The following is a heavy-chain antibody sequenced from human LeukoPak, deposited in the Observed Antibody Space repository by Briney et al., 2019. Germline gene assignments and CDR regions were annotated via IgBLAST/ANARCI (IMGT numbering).Heavy chain of an antibody. Sequence: SETLSLTCTVSDGSISIYYWSWIRQPPGKGLEWIGYIYYSGSTNYNPSLESRVAISVDTSKNQFSLKVSSVTAADTAVYYCARGLSHGFDYWGQGSLVTVSS. CDR1: DGSISIYY. J-gene: IGHJ4*02. CDR3: ARGLSHGFDY. V-gene: IGHV4-59*01. CDR2: IYYSGST.